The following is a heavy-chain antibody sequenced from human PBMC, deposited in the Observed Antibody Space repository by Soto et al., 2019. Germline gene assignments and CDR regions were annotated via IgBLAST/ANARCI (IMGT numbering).Heavy chain of an antibody. Sequence: QVQLVQSGAEVKKPGSSVKVSCKASGGTFDIFSISWVRQAPGQGLEWMGWIIPIFGTAEYSQKFQGRVTITADESTSTSYMELSSLRFEDTAVYYCAKENRDDDSGWYSSTDWVDPWGQGNLVTVSS. D-gene: IGHD6-19*01. V-gene: IGHV1-69*01. CDR2: IIPIFGTA. CDR3: AKENRDDDSGWYSSTDWVDP. J-gene: IGHJ5*02. CDR1: GGTFDIFS.